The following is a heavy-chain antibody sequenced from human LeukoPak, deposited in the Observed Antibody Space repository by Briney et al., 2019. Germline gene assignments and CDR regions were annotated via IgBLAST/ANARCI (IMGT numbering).Heavy chain of an antibody. CDR2: ISAYNGNT. D-gene: IGHD1-26*01. J-gene: IGHJ4*02. V-gene: IGHV1-18*04. CDR3: ARISVTGGSYSSDY. Sequence: ASVKVSCKASGYTFTGYYMHWVRQAPGQGLEWMGWISAYNGNTNYAQKLQGRVTMTTDTSTSTAYMELRSLRSDDTAVYYCARISVTGGSYSSDYWGQGTLVTVSS. CDR1: GYTFTGYY.